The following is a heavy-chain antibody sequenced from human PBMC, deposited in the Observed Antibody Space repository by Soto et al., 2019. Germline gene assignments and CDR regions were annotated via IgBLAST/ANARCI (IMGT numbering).Heavy chain of an antibody. V-gene: IGHV4-34*01. D-gene: IGHD6-19*01. CDR3: ARGRRAVAGKGGFDY. CDR1: GGSFSGYY. J-gene: IGHJ4*02. Sequence: SETLSLTCAVYGGSFSGYYWSWIRQPPGKGLEWIGEINHSGSTNYNPSLKSRVTISVDTSKNQFSLKLSSVTAADTAVYYCARGRRAVAGKGGFDYWGQGTLVTVSS. CDR2: INHSGST.